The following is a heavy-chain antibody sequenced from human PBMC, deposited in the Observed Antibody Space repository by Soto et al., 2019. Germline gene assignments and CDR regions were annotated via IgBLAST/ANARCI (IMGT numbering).Heavy chain of an antibody. D-gene: IGHD1-26*01. CDR3: AVVGEWELPTLFDY. CDR2: IVVGSGNT. Sequence: GASVKVSCKASGFTFTSSAVQWVRQARGQRLEWIGWIVVGSGNTNYAQKFQERVTITRDMSTSTAYMELSSLRSEDTAVYYCAVVGEWELPTLFDYWGQGTLVTVSS. CDR1: GFTFTSSA. J-gene: IGHJ4*02. V-gene: IGHV1-58*01.